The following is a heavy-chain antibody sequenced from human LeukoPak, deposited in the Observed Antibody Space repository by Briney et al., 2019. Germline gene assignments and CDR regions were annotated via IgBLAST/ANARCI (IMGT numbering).Heavy chain of an antibody. CDR1: GYTFTGYY. CDR2: IIPIFGTA. V-gene: IGHV1-69*05. CDR3: ARAGTYYYDSSGYYSSDWFDP. J-gene: IGHJ5*02. Sequence: SVKVSCKASGYTFTGYYMHWVRQAPGQGLEWMGRIIPIFGTANYAQKFQGRVTITTDESTSTAYMELSSLRSEDTAVYYCARAGTYYYDSSGYYSSDWFDPWGQGTLVTVSS. D-gene: IGHD3-22*01.